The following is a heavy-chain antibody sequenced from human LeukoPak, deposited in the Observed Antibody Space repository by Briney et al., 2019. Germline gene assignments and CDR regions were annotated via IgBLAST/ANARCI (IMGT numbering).Heavy chain of an antibody. CDR2: INGDGRET. V-gene: IGHV3-74*01. J-gene: IGHJ4*02. D-gene: IGHD1-14*01. CDR3: ARGGPGAYFDY. CDR1: GFTFSTYW. Sequence: GGSLRLSCVVSGFTFSTYWMHWVRQAPGKGLVWVSRINGDGRETTYGDSVKGRFTISRDNAKNTLFLQMNSLTAEDTAVFYCARGGPGAYFDYWGQGTLVTVSS.